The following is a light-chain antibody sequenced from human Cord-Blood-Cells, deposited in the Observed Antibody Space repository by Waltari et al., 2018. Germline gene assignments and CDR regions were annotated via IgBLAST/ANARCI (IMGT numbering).Light chain of an antibody. Sequence: QSVLTQPPSVSGAPGQRVTISCTWRSPNIGAGYAVHWFQQLPGTAPKLLIYGNSNRPSGVPDRVSGSKSGTSASLAITGLQAEDEADYYCQSYDSSLSGFYVFGTGTKVTVL. CDR3: QSYDSSLSGFYV. CDR1: SPNIGAGYA. CDR2: GNS. J-gene: IGLJ1*01. V-gene: IGLV1-40*01.